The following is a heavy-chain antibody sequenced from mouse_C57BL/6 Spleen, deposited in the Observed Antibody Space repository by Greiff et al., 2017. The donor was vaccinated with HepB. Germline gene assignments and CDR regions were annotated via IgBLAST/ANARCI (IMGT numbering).Heavy chain of an antibody. V-gene: IGHV5-17*01. CDR2: ISSGSSTI. J-gene: IGHJ2*01. CDR1: GFTFSDYG. Sequence: EVKVVESGGGLVKPGGSLKLSCAASGFTFSDYGMHWVRQAPEKGLEWVAYISSGSSTIYYADTVKGRFTISRDNAKNTLFLQMTSLRSEDTSMYYCSRQDRDYFDYWGQGTTLTVSS. D-gene: IGHD2-14*01. CDR3: SRQDRDYFDY.